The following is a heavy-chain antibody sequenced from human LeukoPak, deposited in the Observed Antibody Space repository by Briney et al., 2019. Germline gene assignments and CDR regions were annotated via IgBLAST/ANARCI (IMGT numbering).Heavy chain of an antibody. J-gene: IGHJ1*01. CDR2: IKCDGGT. CDR3: ARAPSEIGGYYPEYFRH. Sequence: PGGSLRLSCAASGITFSTYWMHWVRQAPGKGPVWVSRIKCDGGTNYADSVKGRFTISRDNAKKTVSLQMNSLRPEDTGVYYCARAPSEIGGYYPEYFRHWGQGTLVTVSS. D-gene: IGHD3-22*01. V-gene: IGHV3-74*01. CDR1: GITFSTYW.